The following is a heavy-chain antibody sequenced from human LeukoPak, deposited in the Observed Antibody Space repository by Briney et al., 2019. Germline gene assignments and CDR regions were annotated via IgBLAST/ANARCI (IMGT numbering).Heavy chain of an antibody. CDR2: ISGSGGST. V-gene: IGHV3-23*01. CDR1: GFTLSTMA. Sequence: GGSLRLSCAASGFTLSTMAMTWVRQAPGTGLEWVSVISGSGGSTYYADSVKGRFTISRDNSENTLYLQMNSLRAEDTALYYCAKGLVSGTEDYWRQGTLVTVSS. CDR3: AKGLVSGTEDY. D-gene: IGHD1-7*01. J-gene: IGHJ4*02.